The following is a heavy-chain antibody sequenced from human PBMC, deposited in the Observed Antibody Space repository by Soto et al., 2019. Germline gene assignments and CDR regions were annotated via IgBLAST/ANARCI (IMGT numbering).Heavy chain of an antibody. V-gene: IGHV3-33*01. CDR3: PHALDNRNLGRYYYYLDV. J-gene: IGHJ6*03. D-gene: IGHD1-1*01. Sequence: GWSLRLSCAASGDTFSSYCMHWVLQAPGKGLEWVAVIWDDGSNKYYADSVKGRFTIYRDNSNNTLYLQMNSLRAEATAVHSCPHALDNRNLGRYYYYLDVWGKATLVTVSS. CDR2: IWDDGSNK. CDR1: GDTFSSYC.